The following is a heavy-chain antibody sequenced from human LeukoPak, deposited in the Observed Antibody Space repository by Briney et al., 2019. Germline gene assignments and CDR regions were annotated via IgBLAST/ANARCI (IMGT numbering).Heavy chain of an antibody. CDR1: VGSFSSYA. Sequence: SVNVSCKASVGSFSSYAISWVRLAPGQGLEWMGGIIPISGTANYARKFQGRVTITADESTSTAYMDLNSLRSEDTAVYYCARDLSDYGMYYFDYWGQGTLVTVSS. D-gene: IGHD4/OR15-4a*01. CDR3: ARDLSDYGMYYFDY. CDR2: IIPISGTA. V-gene: IGHV1-69*13. J-gene: IGHJ4*02.